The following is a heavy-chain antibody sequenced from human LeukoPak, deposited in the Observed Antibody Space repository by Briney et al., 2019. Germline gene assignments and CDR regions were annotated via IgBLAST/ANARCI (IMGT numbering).Heavy chain of an antibody. CDR2: INHSGST. J-gene: IGHJ5*02. Sequence: SETLSLTCAVYGGSFSGYYWSWIRQPPGKGLEWIGEINHSGSTNYNPSLKSRVTISVDTSKNQFPLKLSSVTAADTAVYYCARAPPFDPWGQGTLVTVSS. CDR3: ARAPPFDP. V-gene: IGHV4-34*01. CDR1: GGSFSGYY.